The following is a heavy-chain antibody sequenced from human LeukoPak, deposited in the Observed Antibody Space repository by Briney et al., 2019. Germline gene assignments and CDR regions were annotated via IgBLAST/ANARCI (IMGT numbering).Heavy chain of an antibody. Sequence: GGSLRLSCAASGFAFSSYEMNWVRQAPGKGLEWVSYISSSGSTIYYADSVKGRFTISRDNAKNSLYLQMNSLRAEDTAVYYCARDDRPGIAAAGTVSEAFDIWGQGTMVTVSS. J-gene: IGHJ3*02. CDR2: ISSSGSTI. V-gene: IGHV3-48*03. CDR1: GFAFSSYE. D-gene: IGHD6-13*01. CDR3: ARDDRPGIAAAGTVSEAFDI.